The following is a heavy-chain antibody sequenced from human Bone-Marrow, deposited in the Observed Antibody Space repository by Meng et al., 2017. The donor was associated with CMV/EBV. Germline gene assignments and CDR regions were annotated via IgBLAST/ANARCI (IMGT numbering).Heavy chain of an antibody. J-gene: IGHJ4*02. CDR2: ISVYNGNT. V-gene: IGHV1-18*01. Sequence: ASVKVSCKASGYTFTSYGISWVRQAPGQGLEWMGWISVYNGNTNYAQKFQGRVTMTTDTSTTTAYMELRSLRSDDTAVYYCARDVRFSSSWYGSDYWGPGKLVTVAS. CDR1: GYTFTSYG. CDR3: ARDVRFSSSWYGSDY. D-gene: IGHD6-13*01.